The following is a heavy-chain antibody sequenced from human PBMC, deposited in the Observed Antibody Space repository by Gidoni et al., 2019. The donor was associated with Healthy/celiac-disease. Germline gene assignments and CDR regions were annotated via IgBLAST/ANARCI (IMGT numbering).Heavy chain of an antibody. D-gene: IGHD3-10*01. CDR2: ISGSGGST. Sequence: EVQLLESGGGLVQPGGSLRLSCAAAGFTFSRYAMSWVRQAPGKGLEWVSAISGSGGSTYYADSVKGRFTISRDNSKNTLYLQMNSLRAEDTAVYYCAKDAILLWFGELLDYWGQGTLVTVSS. J-gene: IGHJ4*02. CDR1: GFTFSRYA. CDR3: AKDAILLWFGELLDY. V-gene: IGHV3-23*01.